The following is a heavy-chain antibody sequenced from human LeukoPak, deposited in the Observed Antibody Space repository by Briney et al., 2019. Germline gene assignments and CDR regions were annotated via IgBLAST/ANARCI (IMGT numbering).Heavy chain of an antibody. D-gene: IGHD3-3*01. Sequence: PGGSLRLSCAASGFTFSSYSMNWVRQAPGKGLEWVSSISSSSSYIYYADSVKGRFTISRDNAKNSLYLQMNSLRAEDTAVYYCASEGQYYDFWSGYYIYYYGMDVWGQGTTVTVSS. CDR1: GFTFSSYS. CDR2: ISSSSSYI. V-gene: IGHV3-21*01. CDR3: ASEGQYYDFWSGYYIYYYGMDV. J-gene: IGHJ6*02.